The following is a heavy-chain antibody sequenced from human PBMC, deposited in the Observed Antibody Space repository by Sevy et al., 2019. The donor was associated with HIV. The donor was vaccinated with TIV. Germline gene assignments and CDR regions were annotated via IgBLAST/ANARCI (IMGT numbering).Heavy chain of an antibody. D-gene: IGHD2-8*02. CDR2: IRYDGSNE. CDR3: AKDRKVLLVVYAIPFDALDI. CDR1: GFAFSNYG. Sequence: GGSLRLSCAASGFAFSNYGIHWVSQAPGKGLEWVAFIRYDGSNEYYVDSVKGRFTISRDNSKSTLYLQMNSLSAEDTAVYYCAKDRKVLLVVYAIPFDALDIWGQGTMVTVSS. J-gene: IGHJ3*02. V-gene: IGHV3-30*02.